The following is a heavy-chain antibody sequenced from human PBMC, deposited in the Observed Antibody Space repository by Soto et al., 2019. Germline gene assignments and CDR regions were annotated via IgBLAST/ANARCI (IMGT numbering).Heavy chain of an antibody. J-gene: IGHJ3*02. D-gene: IGHD1-26*01. CDR1: GGSISSYY. V-gene: IGHV4-59*01. CDR2: IYYSGST. CDR3: ARIHVGAHAFDI. Sequence: SETLSLTCTVSGGSISSYYWSWIRQPPGKGLEWIGYIYYSGSTNYNPSLKSRVTISVDTSKNQFSLKLSSVTAADTAVYYCARIHVGAHAFDIWGQGTMVTVSS.